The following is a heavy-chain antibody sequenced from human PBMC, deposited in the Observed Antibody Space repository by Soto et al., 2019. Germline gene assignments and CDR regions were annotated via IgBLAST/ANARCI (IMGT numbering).Heavy chain of an antibody. CDR2: IYYSGST. CDR1: GGSISSYY. J-gene: IGHJ4*02. CDR3: ARHRYSSSWYYFDY. D-gene: IGHD6-13*01. Sequence: SETLSLTCTVSGGSISSYYWSWIRQPPGKGLEWIGYIYYSGSTNYNPSLKSRVTISVDTSKNQFSLKLSSVTAADTAVYYCARHRYSSSWYYFDYWGQGTLVTVSS. V-gene: IGHV4-59*08.